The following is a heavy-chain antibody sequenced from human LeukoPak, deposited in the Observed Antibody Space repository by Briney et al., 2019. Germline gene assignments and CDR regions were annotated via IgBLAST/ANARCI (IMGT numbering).Heavy chain of an antibody. V-gene: IGHV5-51*01. J-gene: IGHJ4*02. Sequence: GESLKISCKGSGYSFTNYWIGWVRQMPGKGLEWRGIIYSDDSDTRNSPTFQGQVTISADKSISTAYLQWSSLKASDTTIYYCASHRGVPSAMANWGQGTLVTVSS. CDR3: ASHRGVPSAMAN. CDR2: IYSDDSDT. CDR1: GYSFTNYW. D-gene: IGHD2-2*01.